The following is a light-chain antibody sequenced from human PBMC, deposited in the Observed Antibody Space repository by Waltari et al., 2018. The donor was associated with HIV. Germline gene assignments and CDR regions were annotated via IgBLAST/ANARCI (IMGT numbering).Light chain of an antibody. CDR2: DVS. CDR1: TSDSRFYTS. J-gene: IGLJ3*02. Sequence: QSALTQPASVSGSPGQSINIYCRGITSDSRFYTSVSWYQPHPGSVPRLIIYDVSRRPSGLSERFSGSQSGDTASLTISGLRTEDEANYYCASNTFGNILVFGGGTKVTVL. CDR3: ASNTFGNILV. V-gene: IGLV2-14*03.